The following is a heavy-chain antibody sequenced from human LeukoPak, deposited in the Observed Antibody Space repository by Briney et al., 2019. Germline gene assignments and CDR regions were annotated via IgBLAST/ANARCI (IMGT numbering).Heavy chain of an antibody. D-gene: IGHD3-10*01. CDR3: ATHPKVGSGSQKGLDY. CDR1: GFTFSSYS. V-gene: IGHV3-21*01. J-gene: IGHJ4*02. CDR2: ISSSSSYI. Sequence: GGSLRLSCAASGFTFSSYSMNWVRQAPGEGLEWASSISSSSSYIYYADSVKGRFTISRDNAKNSLYLQMNSLRAEDTAVYYCATHPKVGSGSQKGLDYWGQGTLVTVSS.